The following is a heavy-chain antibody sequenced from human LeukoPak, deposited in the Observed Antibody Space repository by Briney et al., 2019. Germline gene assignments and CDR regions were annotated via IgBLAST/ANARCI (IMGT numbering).Heavy chain of an antibody. D-gene: IGHD6-13*01. V-gene: IGHV3-23*01. CDR3: AKEHSSSYYYYYGMGV. J-gene: IGHJ6*02. Sequence: GGSLRLSCAASGFTFSSYAMSWVRQAPGKGLEWVSAISGSGGSTYYADSVKGRFTISRDNSKNTLYLQMNSLRAEDTALYYCAKEHSSSYYYYYGMGVWGQGTTVTVSS. CDR2: ISGSGGST. CDR1: GFTFSSYA.